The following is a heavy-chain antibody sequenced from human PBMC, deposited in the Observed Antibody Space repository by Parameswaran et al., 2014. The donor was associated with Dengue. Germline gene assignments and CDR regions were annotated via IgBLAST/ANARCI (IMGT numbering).Heavy chain of an antibody. CDR2: IYYSGST. D-gene: IGHD6-13*01. Sequence: RWIRQPPGKGLEWIGYIYYSGSTYYNPSLKSRVTISVDTSKNQFSLKLSSVTAADTAVYYCARDWVGYSSSWPQYYYYYYGMDVWGQGTTVTVSS. V-gene: IGHV4-31*02. CDR3: ARDWVGYSSSWPQYYYYYYGMDV. J-gene: IGHJ6*02.